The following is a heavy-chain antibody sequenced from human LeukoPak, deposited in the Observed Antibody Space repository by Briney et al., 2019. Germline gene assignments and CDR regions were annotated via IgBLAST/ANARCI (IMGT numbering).Heavy chain of an antibody. V-gene: IGHV3-7*05. Sequence: PGGSLRLSCAASGFTISHYWMSWVRQAPGKGLEWVANIKQDGSEKYHVDSVKGRFTISRDNAKNSLYLQMNSLRAEDTAVYYCASRAGYTGSWSAFDYWGQGTLVTVSS. J-gene: IGHJ4*02. CDR2: IKQDGSEK. CDR1: GFTISHYW. CDR3: ASRAGYTGSWSAFDY. D-gene: IGHD6-13*01.